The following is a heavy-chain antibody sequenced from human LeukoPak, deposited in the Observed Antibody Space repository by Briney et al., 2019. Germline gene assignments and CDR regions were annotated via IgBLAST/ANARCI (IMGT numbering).Heavy chain of an antibody. V-gene: IGHV3-30*18. CDR2: ISNDGDSE. CDR3: AKDGRGRPSLGDSEY. J-gene: IGHJ4*02. D-gene: IGHD3-22*01. Sequence: GGSLRLSCAASGFSFGLYGVDWVRHAPGKGRGWVAAISNDGDSEYYSDPVKGRFTISRDNAKATLYLQMDSLRRDDTAVYFCAKDGRGRPSLGDSEYWGQGPLDAVPS. CDR1: GFSFGLYG.